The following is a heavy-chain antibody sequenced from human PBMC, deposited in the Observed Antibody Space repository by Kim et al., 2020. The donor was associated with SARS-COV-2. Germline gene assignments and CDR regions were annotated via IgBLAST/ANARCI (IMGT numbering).Heavy chain of an antibody. V-gene: IGHV3-53*01. D-gene: IGHD7-27*01. CDR1: GFTVIGNY. CDR2: IYSGGNT. J-gene: IGHJ2*01. Sequence: GGSLRLSCAASGFTVIGNYMSWVRQAPGKGMEYVSVIYSGGNTYYADTVKGRFTISRDTSKNTLYLQMNRLGAEDTAFYYCARATVVWGSSVDWYFDLWG. CDR3: ARATVVWGSSVDWYFDL.